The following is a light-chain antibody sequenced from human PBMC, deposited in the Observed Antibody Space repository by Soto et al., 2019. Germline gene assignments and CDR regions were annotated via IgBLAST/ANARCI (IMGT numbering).Light chain of an antibody. CDR2: AAS. CDR3: LHDYNYPLT. CDR1: QGIRND. J-gene: IGKJ4*01. Sequence: AIQMTQSPSSLSASVGDRVTITCRASQGIRNDLGWYQQKPGKAPKLLIYAASSLQSGVPLRFSGSGSGTDFTLPISSLQPEDFATYYCLHDYNYPLTFGGGTKVEIK. V-gene: IGKV1-6*01.